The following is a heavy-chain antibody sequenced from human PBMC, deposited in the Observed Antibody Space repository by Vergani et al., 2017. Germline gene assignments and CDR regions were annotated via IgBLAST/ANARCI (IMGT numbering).Heavy chain of an antibody. CDR1: GGSISSGDYY. J-gene: IGHJ4*02. CDR3: ARTTDTAMVTSPYYIDY. Sequence: QVQLQESGPGLVKPSQTLSLTCTVSGGSISSGDYYWSWIRQPPGKGLEWIGYIYYSGSTYYNPSLKSRVTISVDTSKNQFSLKLSSVTAADTAVYYCARTTDTAMVTSPYYIDYWGQGTLVTVSS. CDR2: IYYSGST. V-gene: IGHV4-30-4*08. D-gene: IGHD5-18*01.